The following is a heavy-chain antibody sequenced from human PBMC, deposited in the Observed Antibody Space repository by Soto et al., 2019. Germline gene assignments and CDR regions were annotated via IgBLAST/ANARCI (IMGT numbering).Heavy chain of an antibody. CDR3: AVTNGDHDAFDI. J-gene: IGHJ3*02. Sequence: SVKVSCKASVGSFSSYAISWVRQAPGQGLEWMGGIIPIFGTANYAQKFQGRVTITADESTSTAYMELSSLRSEDTAVYYCAVTNGDHDAFDIWGQGTMVTVSS. D-gene: IGHD3-10*01. CDR1: VGSFSSYA. CDR2: IIPIFGTA. V-gene: IGHV1-69*13.